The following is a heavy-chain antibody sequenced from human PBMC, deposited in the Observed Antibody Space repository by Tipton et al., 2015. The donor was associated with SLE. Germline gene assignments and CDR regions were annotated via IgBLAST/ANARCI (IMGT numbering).Heavy chain of an antibody. D-gene: IGHD1-14*01. CDR3: ARDEGPTSAWYNWLDP. J-gene: IGHJ5*02. CDR2: IYSGGST. Sequence: SLRLSCAASGFTFSSYAMSWVRQAPGKGLEWVSVIYSGGSTYYADSVKGRFTISRDNAGNALYLQMTTLSVEDTAVYYCARDEGPTSAWYNWLDPWAQEPRSPSPQ. V-gene: IGHV3-23*03. CDR1: GFTFSSYA.